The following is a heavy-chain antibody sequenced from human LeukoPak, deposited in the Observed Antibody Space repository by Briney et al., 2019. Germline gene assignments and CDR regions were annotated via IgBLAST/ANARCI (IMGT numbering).Heavy chain of an antibody. CDR3: ARWRYSYGYSYGMDV. V-gene: IGHV4-59*08. CDR2: IYYSGST. Sequence: SETLSLTCTVSGGSISSYYLSWIRQPPGKGLEWIGYIYYSGSTNYNPSLRSRVTISVDTSKNQFSLKLSSVTAAHTAVYYCARWRYSYGYSYGMDVWGQGTTVTVSS. D-gene: IGHD5-18*01. J-gene: IGHJ6*02. CDR1: GGSISSYY.